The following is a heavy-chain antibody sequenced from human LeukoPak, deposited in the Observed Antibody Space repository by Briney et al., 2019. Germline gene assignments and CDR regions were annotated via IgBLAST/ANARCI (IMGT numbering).Heavy chain of an antibody. Sequence: GGSLRLSCAASGFTFSSYSMNWVRQAPGKGLEWVSSISSSSSYIYYADSVKGRFTISRDNAKNSLYLQMNSLRAEDTAVYYCARGGYYDSSGYYRDAFDIWGRGTMVTVSS. V-gene: IGHV3-21*01. CDR2: ISSSSSYI. J-gene: IGHJ3*02. CDR3: ARGGYYDSSGYYRDAFDI. CDR1: GFTFSSYS. D-gene: IGHD3-22*01.